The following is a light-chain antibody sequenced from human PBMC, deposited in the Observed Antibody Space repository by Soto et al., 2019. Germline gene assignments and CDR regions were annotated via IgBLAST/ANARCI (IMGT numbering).Light chain of an antibody. CDR3: QQYNNGPTYT. CDR1: QSVSSS. J-gene: IGKJ2*01. CDR2: GAS. V-gene: IGKV3-15*01. Sequence: EIVMTQSPATLSVSPGERATLSCRASQSVSSSLAWYQQKPGQAPRLIKYGASTRATGIPARFSGSGSGTEFTLTISILQSEDFAVYYCQQYNNGPTYTFGQGTKLEIK.